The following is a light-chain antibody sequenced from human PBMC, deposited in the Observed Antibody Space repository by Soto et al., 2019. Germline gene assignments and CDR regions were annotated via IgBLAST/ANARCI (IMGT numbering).Light chain of an antibody. CDR3: SSYAGSNNLYV. V-gene: IGLV2-8*01. CDR1: SSDVGGYNY. CDR2: EVS. Sequence: QSALARAPSASGSPGQSVTISCTGTSSDVGGYNYVSWYQQHPGKAPKLMIYEVSKRPSGVPDRFSGSKSGNTASLTVSGLQAEDEADYYCSSYAGSNNLYVFGTGTKVTVL. J-gene: IGLJ1*01.